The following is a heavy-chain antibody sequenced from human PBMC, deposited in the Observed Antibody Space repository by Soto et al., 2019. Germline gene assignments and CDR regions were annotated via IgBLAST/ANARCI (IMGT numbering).Heavy chain of an antibody. CDR3: ARDSMGWELLFPDLCYFDY. D-gene: IGHD1-26*01. J-gene: IGHJ4*02. Sequence: GGSLRLSCAASGFTFSSYSMNWVRQAPGKGLERVSYISSSSSTIYYADSVKGRFTISRDNAKNSLYLQMNSLRDEDTAVYYCARDSMGWELLFPDLCYFDYWGQGTLVTVSS. CDR1: GFTFSSYS. CDR2: ISSSSSTI. V-gene: IGHV3-48*02.